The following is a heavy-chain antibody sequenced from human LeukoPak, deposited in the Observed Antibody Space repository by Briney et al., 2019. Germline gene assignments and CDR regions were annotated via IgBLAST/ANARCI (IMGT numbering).Heavy chain of an antibody. CDR2: INTSGRN. D-gene: IGHD3-3*01. J-gene: IGHJ4*02. Sequence: SETLSLTCAVSGGSISSYYWSWIRQPAGKGLEWMGRINTSGRNNYNPSFMTRVPMSVDTSKNQFSLKLSSVTAADTAVYYCARAVPVTTIFGVVPHHRYYFDYWGQGTLVSVSS. CDR1: GGSISSYY. V-gene: IGHV4-4*07. CDR3: ARAVPVTTIFGVVPHHRYYFDY.